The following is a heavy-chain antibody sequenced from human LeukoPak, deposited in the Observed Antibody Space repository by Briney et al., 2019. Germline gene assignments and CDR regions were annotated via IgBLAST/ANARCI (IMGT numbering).Heavy chain of an antibody. J-gene: IGHJ1*01. CDR3: AKDIRSSWYYFQD. D-gene: IGHD6-13*01. Sequence: PGGSLRLSCAASGFSFSNYAMTWVRQAPGKGLEWVSTISGSGDRTYYADSVKGQFTISRDNSKNTLYVQMNSLRAEDTAVYYCAKDIRSSWYYFQDWGQGTLVTVSS. CDR2: ISGSGDRT. CDR1: GFSFSNYA. V-gene: IGHV3-23*01.